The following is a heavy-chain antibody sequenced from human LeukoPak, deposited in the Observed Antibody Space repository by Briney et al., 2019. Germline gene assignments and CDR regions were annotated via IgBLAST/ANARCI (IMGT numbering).Heavy chain of an antibody. CDR1: GYTFTSYG. V-gene: IGHV1-18*01. CDR2: ISAYNGHT. Sequence: GASVKVSCKASGYTFTSYGIIWVRQAPGQGLEWMGGISAYNGHTNYAQKLQGRVTMTTDTSTSTAYMELRSLRSDGTAVYYYARGNSYASGSYFYWGQGTLVTVSS. D-gene: IGHD3-10*01. CDR3: ARGNSYASGSYFY. J-gene: IGHJ4*02.